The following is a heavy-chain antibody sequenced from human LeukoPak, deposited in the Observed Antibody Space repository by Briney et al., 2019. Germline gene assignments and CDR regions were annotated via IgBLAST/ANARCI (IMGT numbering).Heavy chain of an antibody. CDR2: IYYSGST. D-gene: IGHD2-2*01. CDR1: GGSISSYY. J-gene: IGHJ6*02. Sequence: SETLSLTCTVSGGSISSYYWSWIRQPPGKGLEWIGYIYYSGSTNYNPSLKSRVTISVDTSKNQFSLKLSSVTAADTAVYYCARANNFIDIVVVPAARPNYGMDVWGQGTTVTVSS. CDR3: ARANNFIDIVVVPAARPNYGMDV. V-gene: IGHV4-59*01.